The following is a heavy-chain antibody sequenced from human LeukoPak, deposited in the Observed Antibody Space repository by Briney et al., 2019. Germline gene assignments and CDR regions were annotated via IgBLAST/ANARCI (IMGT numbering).Heavy chain of an antibody. CDR1: GFTFSSYE. Sequence: PGGSLRLSCAASGFTFSSYEMNWVCQAPGKGLEWVSYISSSGSTIYYADSVKGRFTISRDNAKNSLYLQMNSLRAEDTAVYYCARDFGSYYGSAFDIWGQGTMVTVSS. CDR2: ISSSGSTI. V-gene: IGHV3-48*03. D-gene: IGHD1-26*01. CDR3: ARDFGSYYGSAFDI. J-gene: IGHJ3*02.